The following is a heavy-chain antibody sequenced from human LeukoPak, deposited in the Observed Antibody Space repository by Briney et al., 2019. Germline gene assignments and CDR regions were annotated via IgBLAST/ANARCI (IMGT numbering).Heavy chain of an antibody. J-gene: IGHJ4*02. Sequence: SETLSLTCAVYGGSFSGYYWSWIRQPPGKGLEWIGGINHSGSTNYNPSLKSRVTISVDTSKNQFSLKLSSVTAADTAVYYCASSAGIAAAGTFDYWGQGTLVTVSS. CDR2: INHSGST. V-gene: IGHV4-34*01. CDR3: ASSAGIAAAGTFDY. CDR1: GGSFSGYY. D-gene: IGHD6-13*01.